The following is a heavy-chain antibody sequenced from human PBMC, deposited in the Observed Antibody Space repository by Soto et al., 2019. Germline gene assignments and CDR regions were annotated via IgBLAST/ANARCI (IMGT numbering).Heavy chain of an antibody. CDR1: GFTLSSYG. Sequence: PGGSLRLSCAASGFTLSSYGMHWVRQAPGKGLEWVAVISYDGSNKYYADSVKGRFTISRDNSKNTLYLQMNSLRAEDTAVYYCAKGGHANYYDSEGYYYYGMDVWGQGTTVTVSS. V-gene: IGHV3-30*18. J-gene: IGHJ6*02. CDR3: AKGGHANYYDSEGYYYYGMDV. CDR2: ISYDGSNK. D-gene: IGHD3-22*01.